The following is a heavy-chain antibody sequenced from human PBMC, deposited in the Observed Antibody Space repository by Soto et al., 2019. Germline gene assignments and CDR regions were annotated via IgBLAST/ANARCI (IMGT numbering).Heavy chain of an antibody. CDR3: ALRQYSSGWYYINCFDP. D-gene: IGHD6-19*01. CDR2: MNPNSGNT. V-gene: IGHV1-8*01. CDR1: GYTFTSYD. J-gene: IGHJ5*02. Sequence: SVKVSCKASGYTFTSYDINWVRQATGQGLEWMGWMNPNSGNTGYAQKFQGRVTMTRNTSISTAYMELSSLRSEDTAVYYCALRQYSSGWYYINCFDPWGQGTLVTLPS.